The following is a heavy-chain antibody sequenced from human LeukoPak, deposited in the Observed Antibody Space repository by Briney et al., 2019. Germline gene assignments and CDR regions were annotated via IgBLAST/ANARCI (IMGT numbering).Heavy chain of an antibody. V-gene: IGHV4-59*12. CDR1: GGSISSYY. Sequence: PSETLSLTCTVSGGSISSYYWSWIRQPPGKGLEWIGYIYYSGSTNYNPSLKSRVTISVDTSKNQFSLKLSSVTAADTAVYYCASFACIAVAVAYFDYWGQGTLVTVSS. D-gene: IGHD6-19*01. CDR3: ASFACIAVAVAYFDY. J-gene: IGHJ4*02. CDR2: IYYSGST.